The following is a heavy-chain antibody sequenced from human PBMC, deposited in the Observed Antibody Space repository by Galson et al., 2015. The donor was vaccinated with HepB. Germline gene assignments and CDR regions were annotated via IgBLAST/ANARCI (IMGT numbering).Heavy chain of an antibody. V-gene: IGHV3-23*01. J-gene: IGHJ4*02. D-gene: IGHD2-15*01. CDR1: GFTFSSYA. CDR3: AKDHIVGGAAGVLGY. CDR2: ISGSGGST. Sequence: SLRLSCAASGFTFSSYAMSWVRQAPGKGLEWVSAISGSGGSTYYADSVKGRFTISRDNSKNTLYLQMNSLRAEDTAVYYCAKDHIVGGAAGVLGYWGQGTLVTVSS.